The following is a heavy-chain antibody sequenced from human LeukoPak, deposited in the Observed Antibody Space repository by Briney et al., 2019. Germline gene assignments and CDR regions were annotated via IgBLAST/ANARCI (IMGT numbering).Heavy chain of an antibody. J-gene: IGHJ4*02. CDR1: GYTFTGYY. CDR3: ARQSGIAVAGCPDY. V-gene: IGHV1-2*02. Sequence: GASVKVSCKASGYTFTGYYMHWVRQAPGEGLEWMGWIYPDSGGTNFAQNFQGRVTMTRDTSIGTAYMELSRLRSDDTAVYYCARQSGIAVAGCPDYWGQGTLVTVSS. D-gene: IGHD6-19*01. CDR2: IYPDSGGT.